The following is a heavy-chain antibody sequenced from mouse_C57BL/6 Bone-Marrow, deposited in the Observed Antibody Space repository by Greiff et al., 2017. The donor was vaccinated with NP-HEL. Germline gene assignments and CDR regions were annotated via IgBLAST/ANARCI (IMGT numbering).Heavy chain of an antibody. CDR1: GYTFTEYT. J-gene: IGHJ4*01. D-gene: IGHD1-1*01. V-gene: IGHV1-62-2*01. CDR2: FYPGSGSI. CDR3: ARHSTGDYAMDY. Sequence: QVTLKESGAELVKPGASVKLSCKASGYTFTEYTIHWVKQRSGQGLEWIGWFYPGSGSIKYNEKFKDKATLTADKSSSTVYMELSRLTSEDSAVYFCARHSTGDYAMDYWGQGTSVTVSS.